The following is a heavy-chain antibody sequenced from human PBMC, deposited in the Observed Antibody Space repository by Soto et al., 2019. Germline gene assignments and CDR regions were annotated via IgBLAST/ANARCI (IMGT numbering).Heavy chain of an antibody. J-gene: IGHJ4*02. CDR1: GASISSMSHY. V-gene: IGHV4-61*01. D-gene: IGHD3-3*01. CDR2: MYITGST. CDR3: ARNAIFGVVTGLDY. Sequence: QVQLQESGPGLVRPSETLSLTYTVSGASISSMSHYWSWIRQSPGKGLEWIGYMYITGSTNYNPSLKSRMSISLDTSKNQFSLKLSSVTAADTGVYYCARNAIFGVVTGLDYWGQGSLVTVSP.